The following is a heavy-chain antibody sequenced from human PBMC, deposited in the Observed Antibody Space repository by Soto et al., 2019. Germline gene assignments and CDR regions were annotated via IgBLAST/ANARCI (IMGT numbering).Heavy chain of an antibody. D-gene: IGHD1-7*01. Sequence: QVQLQESGPGLVKPSGTLSLTRAVSGGSISSSNWWSWVRQPPGKGLEWIGEIYPSGSTNYNPSLKSRVTISVDKSKNQFSLKLSSVTAADTAVYYCAGGAGTTSRLYYYYYGMDVWGQGTTVTVSS. CDR1: GGSISSSNW. J-gene: IGHJ6*02. CDR2: IYPSGST. CDR3: AGGAGTTSRLYYYYYGMDV. V-gene: IGHV4-4*02.